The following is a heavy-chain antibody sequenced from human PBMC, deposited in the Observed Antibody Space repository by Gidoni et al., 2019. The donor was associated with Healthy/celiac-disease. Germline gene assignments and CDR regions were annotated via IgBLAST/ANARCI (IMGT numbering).Heavy chain of an antibody. J-gene: IGHJ4*02. CDR2: ISSSSSYI. V-gene: IGHV3-21*01. Sequence: EVQLVESGGGLVKPGGSLRLSCAASGFTFSSYRMNWVRQAPGKGLEWVSSISSSSSYIYYADSVKGRFTISRDNAKNSLYLQMNSLRAEDTAVYYCARDPLTIFGVVVYYFDYWGQGTLVTVSS. CDR3: ARDPLTIFGVVVYYFDY. CDR1: GFTFSSYR. D-gene: IGHD3-3*01.